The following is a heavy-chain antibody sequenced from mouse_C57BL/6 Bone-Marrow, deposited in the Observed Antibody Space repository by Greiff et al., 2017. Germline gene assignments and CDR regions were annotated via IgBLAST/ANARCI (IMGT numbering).Heavy chain of an antibody. D-gene: IGHD2-1*01. CDR2: INPNNGGT. J-gene: IGHJ1*03. V-gene: IGHV1-26*01. Sequence: VQLQQSGPELVKPGASVKISCKASGYTFTDYYMNWVKQSHGKSLEWIGDINPNNGGTSYNQKFKGKATLTVDKSSSTAYMELRSLTSEDSAVYYCARGNLYWYFDVWGTGTTVTVSS. CDR3: ARGNLYWYFDV. CDR1: GYTFTDYY.